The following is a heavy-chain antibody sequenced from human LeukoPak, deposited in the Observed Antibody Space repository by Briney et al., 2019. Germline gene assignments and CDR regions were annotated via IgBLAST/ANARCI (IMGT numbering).Heavy chain of an antibody. Sequence: PGGSLRLSCAASGFTFSNYWMSWVRQAPGEGLEWVAHINQDGSEEHYMDSVKARFIISRDNAKNSLSLQTDSLRAEDTAVYYCVRDGGVSGYDLLDYWGQGTLVTVSS. J-gene: IGHJ4*02. CDR2: INQDGSEE. CDR3: VRDGGVSGYDLLDY. D-gene: IGHD5-12*01. V-gene: IGHV3-7*01. CDR1: GFTFSNYW.